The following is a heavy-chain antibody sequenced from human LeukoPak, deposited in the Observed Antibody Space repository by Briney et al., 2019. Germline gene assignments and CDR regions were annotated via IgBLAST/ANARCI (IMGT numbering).Heavy chain of an antibody. Sequence: PGGSLRLSCAASGFTFSSYAMNWVRQAPGKGLEWVSAISGSGGGTYYADSVKGRFTISRDNSKNTLYLQMNSLRAEDTAVYYCAKGDTTWELPHDCWGQGTLVTVSS. CDR3: AKGDTTWELPHDC. CDR2: ISGSGGGT. J-gene: IGHJ4*02. D-gene: IGHD1-26*01. CDR1: GFTFSSYA. V-gene: IGHV3-23*01.